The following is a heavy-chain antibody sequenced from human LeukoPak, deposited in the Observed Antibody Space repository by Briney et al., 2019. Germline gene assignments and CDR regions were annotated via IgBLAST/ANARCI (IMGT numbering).Heavy chain of an antibody. CDR1: GFTFSSYA. J-gene: IGHJ4*02. CDR2: ISYDGSNK. Sequence: GGSLRLSCAASGFTFSSYAMHWVRQAPGKGLEWVAVISYDGSNKYYADSVKGRCTISRDNSKNTLYLQMNSLSAEDTAVYYCARDHVTMIVVPEPYFDYWGQGTLVTVSS. V-gene: IGHV3-30-3*01. D-gene: IGHD3-22*01. CDR3: ARDHVTMIVVPEPYFDY.